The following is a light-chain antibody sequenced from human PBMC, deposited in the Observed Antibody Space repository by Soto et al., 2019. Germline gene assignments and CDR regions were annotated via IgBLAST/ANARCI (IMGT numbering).Light chain of an antibody. CDR2: LNSDGSH. V-gene: IGLV4-69*01. J-gene: IGLJ3*02. CDR1: SGHSTYA. CDR3: QTWGTGIWV. Sequence: QAVVTQSPSASDSLGASVKLTCTLSSGHSTYAIAWHQQQPEKGPRYLMNLNSDGSHSKGDGIPDRFSGSSSGTERYLTISSLQSEDEADYYCQTWGTGIWVFGGGTKVTVL.